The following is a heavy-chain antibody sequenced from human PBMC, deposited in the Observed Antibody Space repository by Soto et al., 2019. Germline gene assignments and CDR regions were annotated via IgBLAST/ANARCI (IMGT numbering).Heavy chain of an antibody. Sequence: GGSLRLSCAASGFTFYNYAMNWVRQAPGEGLEWVSTITDTGGDTKYSDSVRGRFTMSRDNSKKTLYLQMNNLRVEDSALYYCARGSTDSYPGSRIFDFWGRGTLVTVSS. D-gene: IGHD3-10*01. CDR2: ITDTGGDT. V-gene: IGHV3-23*01. J-gene: IGHJ4*02. CDR3: ARGSTDSYPGSRIFDF. CDR1: GFTFYNYA.